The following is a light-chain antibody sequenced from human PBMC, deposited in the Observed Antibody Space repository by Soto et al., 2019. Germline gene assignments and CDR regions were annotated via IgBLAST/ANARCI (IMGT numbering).Light chain of an antibody. V-gene: IGLV1-44*01. CDR3: ATWDDSLNGVV. CDR2: SND. J-gene: IGLJ2*01. Sequence: QSVLTQPPSASGTPGQRVSISCSGGSSNIGTNTVNWYQQLPGTAPKLLIFSNDERPSGVPDRFSGSKSGTSASLAISGLQSDDEADDYCATWDDSLNGVVFGGGTKVTVL. CDR1: SSNIGTNT.